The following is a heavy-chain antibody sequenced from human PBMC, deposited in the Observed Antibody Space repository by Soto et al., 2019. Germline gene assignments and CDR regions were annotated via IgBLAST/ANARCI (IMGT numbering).Heavy chain of an antibody. V-gene: IGHV3-21*01. J-gene: IGHJ3*02. CDR1: GFTFSSYS. D-gene: IGHD4-17*01. CDR2: ISTTSTFI. CDR3: ANEADDSGDYRRAFEI. Sequence: EVQLVESGGGLVKPGGSLRLSCAASGFTFSSYSMNWVRQAPGKGLEWVSSISTTSTFIYYADSVKGRFTISRDNAANSVFLQMNSLGVADTAVYYCANEADDSGDYRRAFEIWGQGTMVTVSS.